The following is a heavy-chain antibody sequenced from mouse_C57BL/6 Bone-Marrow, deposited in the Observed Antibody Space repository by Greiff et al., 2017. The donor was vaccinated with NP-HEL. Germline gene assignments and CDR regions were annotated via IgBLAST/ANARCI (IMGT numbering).Heavy chain of an antibody. Sequence: EVQLVESGGGLVKPGGSLKLSCAASGFTFSDYGMHWVRQAPEKGLEWVAYISSGSSTIYYADTVKGRFTISRDNAKNTLFLQMTSLRSEDTAMYYCARYYGNYVGYYAMDYWGQGTSVTVSS. J-gene: IGHJ4*01. CDR2: ISSGSSTI. CDR3: ARYYGNYVGYYAMDY. D-gene: IGHD2-1*01. V-gene: IGHV5-17*01. CDR1: GFTFSDYG.